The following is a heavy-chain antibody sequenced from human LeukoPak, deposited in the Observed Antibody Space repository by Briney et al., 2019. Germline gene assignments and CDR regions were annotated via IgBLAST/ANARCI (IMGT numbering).Heavy chain of an antibody. V-gene: IGHV4-34*01. D-gene: IGHD5-18*01. CDR1: GGSFSGYY. Sequence: SETLSLTCAVYGGSFSGYYWSWIRQPPGKGLEWIGEINHSGSTNYNPSLKSRVTISVDTSKNQFSLKLSSVTAADTAVYYCARARRGYSYGYIDYWGQETLVTVSS. CDR3: ARARRGYSYGYIDY. CDR2: INHSGST. J-gene: IGHJ4*02.